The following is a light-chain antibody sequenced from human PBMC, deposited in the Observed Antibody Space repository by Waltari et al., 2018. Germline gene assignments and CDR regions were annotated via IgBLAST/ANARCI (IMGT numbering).Light chain of an antibody. J-gene: IGKJ4*01. Sequence: DIVMTQYPDSLAVSLGERATVNCKSSQSVLHSSGGENYLAWYQQKPGKPPTLLIYWASTRESGVPDRFSGSGSGTDFTLTISSLQTEDVAVYYCQQYYSIPLTFGGGTKVEIK. V-gene: IGKV4-1*01. CDR1: QSVLHSSGGENY. CDR3: QQYYSIPLT. CDR2: WAS.